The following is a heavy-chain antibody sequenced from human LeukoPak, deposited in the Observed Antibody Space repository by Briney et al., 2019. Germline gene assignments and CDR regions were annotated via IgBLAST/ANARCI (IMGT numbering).Heavy chain of an antibody. D-gene: IGHD3-9*01. CDR2: IHASGST. CDR1: GDSINGSPYY. V-gene: IGHV4-61*02. CDR3: ARDRLSGLLDY. Sequence: SETLSLTCTVSGDSINGSPYYWSWIRQPAGKTLQWLGRIHASGSTDYNASLKTRVTVSLDTSKNQFSLRLNSVTATDTAVYYCARDRLSGLLDYWGQGTLVTVSS. J-gene: IGHJ4*02.